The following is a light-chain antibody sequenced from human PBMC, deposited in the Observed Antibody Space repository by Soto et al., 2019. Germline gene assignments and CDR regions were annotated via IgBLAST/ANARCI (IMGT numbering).Light chain of an antibody. V-gene: IGKV1-8*01. CDR1: QGISSY. CDR2: AAS. CDR3: QQYYSYPPT. Sequence: AIRMTQSPSSFSASTGDRVTITCRASQGISSYLAWYQQKPGKAPKLLIYAASTLQSGVPSRFSGRGSGTDFTLTISCLHSEDFATYYCQQYYSYPPTFGQGTKLEIK. J-gene: IGKJ2*01.